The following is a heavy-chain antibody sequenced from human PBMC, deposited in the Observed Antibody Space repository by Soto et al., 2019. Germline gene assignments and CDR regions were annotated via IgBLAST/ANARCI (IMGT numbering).Heavy chain of an antibody. Sequence: ASVKVSCKASGYTFTSYDINRVRQATGQGLEWMGWMNPNSGNTGYAQKFQGRVTMTRNTSISTAYMELSSLRSEATAVYYWARGRMSSSWLDWGQGTRVTFSS. V-gene: IGHV1-8*01. D-gene: IGHD6-13*01. CDR2: MNPNSGNT. J-gene: IGHJ6*02. CDR3: ARGRMSSSWLD. CDR1: GYTFTSYD.